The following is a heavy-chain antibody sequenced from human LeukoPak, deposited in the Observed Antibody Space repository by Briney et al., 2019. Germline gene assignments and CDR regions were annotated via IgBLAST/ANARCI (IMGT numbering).Heavy chain of an antibody. D-gene: IGHD5-12*01. CDR1: GFTFSDHY. CDR3: ARGPAGYVATIGGYFDH. Sequence: PGGSLRLSCAASGFTFSDHYMDWVRQAPGKGLEWVGRTRNKANSYTTEYAASVKGRFTISRDDSKNSLYLQMNSLKTEDTAVYYCARGPAGYVATIGGYFDHWGQGTLVTVSS. CDR2: TRNKANSYTT. V-gene: IGHV3-72*01. J-gene: IGHJ4*02.